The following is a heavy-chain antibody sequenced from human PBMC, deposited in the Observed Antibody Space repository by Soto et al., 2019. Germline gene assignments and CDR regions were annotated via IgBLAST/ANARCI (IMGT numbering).Heavy chain of an antibody. CDR2: INPNSGGT. CDR1: GYTFTGYY. V-gene: IGHV1-2*02. CDR3: ARDYSNYVRGRTLQQFDP. Sequence: ASVKVSCKASGYTFTGYYMHWVRQAPGQGLEWMGWINPNSGGTNYAQKFQGRVTMTRDTSISTAYMELSRLRSDDTAVYYCARDYSNYVRGRTLQQFDPWGQGTLVTVSS. D-gene: IGHD4-4*01. J-gene: IGHJ5*02.